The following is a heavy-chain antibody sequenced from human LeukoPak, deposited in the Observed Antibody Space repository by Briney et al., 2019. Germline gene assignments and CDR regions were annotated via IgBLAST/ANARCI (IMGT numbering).Heavy chain of an antibody. J-gene: IGHJ5*02. D-gene: IGHD1-26*01. V-gene: IGHV1-18*01. CDR1: GYTFTSYG. CDR2: ISAYNGNT. CDR3: ARVTVGADGWFDP. Sequence: ASVKLSCKASGYTFTSYGISWVRHAPGQGLEWMGWISAYNGNTNYAQKLQVRVTMTTDTSTSTAYMELRSLRSDDTAVYYCARVTVGADGWFDPWGQGTLVTVSS.